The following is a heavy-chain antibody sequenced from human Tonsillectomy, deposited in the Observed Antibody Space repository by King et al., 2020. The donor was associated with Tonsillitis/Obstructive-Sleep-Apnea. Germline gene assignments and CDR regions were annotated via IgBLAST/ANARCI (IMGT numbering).Heavy chain of an antibody. Sequence: VRLVESGGGVVQPGRSLRLSCAASGFTFSSYGMHWVRQAPGKGLEWVAVISYDGSNKYYADSVKGRFTISRDNSKNTLYLQMNSLRAEDTAVYYCAKVDYWGQGTLVTVSS. V-gene: IGHV3-30*18. CDR3: AKVDY. J-gene: IGHJ4*02. CDR1: GFTFSSYG. CDR2: ISYDGSNK.